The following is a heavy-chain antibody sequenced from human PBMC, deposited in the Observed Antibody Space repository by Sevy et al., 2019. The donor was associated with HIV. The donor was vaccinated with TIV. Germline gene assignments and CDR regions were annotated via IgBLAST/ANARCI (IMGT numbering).Heavy chain of an antibody. CDR3: ARDQWLVLGYWFDY. CDR2: ISSSSSYI. Sequence: GGSLRLSCAASGFTFSSYSMNWVRQAPGKGLEWVSSISSSSSYIYYADSVKGRFTISRDNAKNSLYLQMNGLRAEDTAVYYCARDQWLVLGYWFDYWGQGTLVTVSS. D-gene: IGHD6-19*01. J-gene: IGHJ4*02. V-gene: IGHV3-21*01. CDR1: GFTFSSYS.